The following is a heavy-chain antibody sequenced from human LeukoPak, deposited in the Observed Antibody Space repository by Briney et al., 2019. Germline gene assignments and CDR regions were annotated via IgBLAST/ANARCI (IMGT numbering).Heavy chain of an antibody. Sequence: GASVKVSCKASGYTFTSYYMHWVRQAPGQGLEWMGIINPSGGSTSYAQKFQGRVTMTRDTSTSTVYMELSSLRSEDTAVYYCARLQQLVRGRDAFDIWGQGTMVTVSS. CDR1: GYTFTSYY. CDR3: ARLQQLVRGRDAFDI. CDR2: INPSGGST. V-gene: IGHV1-46*01. D-gene: IGHD6-13*01. J-gene: IGHJ3*02.